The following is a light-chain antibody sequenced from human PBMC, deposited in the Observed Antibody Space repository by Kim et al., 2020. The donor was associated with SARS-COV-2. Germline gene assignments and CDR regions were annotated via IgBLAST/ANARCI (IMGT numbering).Light chain of an antibody. J-gene: IGKJ2*01. CDR3: QQSYRIPYA. CDR2: AAV. V-gene: IGKV1-39*01. CDR1: QNISNY. Sequence: SASVGDKVTVTCWTSQNISNYLNWYHQKPGEAPKLLIYAAVTLQGGVSSRFSASGSGTDFTLMITSLQPEDLATYYCQQSYRIPYAFAQGTKLEI.